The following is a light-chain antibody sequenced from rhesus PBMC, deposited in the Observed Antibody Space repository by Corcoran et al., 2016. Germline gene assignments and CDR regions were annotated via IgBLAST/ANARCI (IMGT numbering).Light chain of an antibody. CDR3: QQYNSLPLT. V-gene: IGKV1-32*01. J-gene: IGKJ4*01. CDR1: QAISTF. CDR2: STD. Sequence: DIQMTQSPSSLSASVGDRVTITCRASQAISTFLNWYQQKPGKAPKLLIYSTDSLESGVTSRFSGSGVGTEFTLTISSLQPEDVTTYYCQQYNSLPLTFGGGTKVEIK.